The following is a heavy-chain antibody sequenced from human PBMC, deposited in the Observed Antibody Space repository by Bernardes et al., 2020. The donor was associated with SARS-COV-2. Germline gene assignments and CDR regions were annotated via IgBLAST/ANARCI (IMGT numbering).Heavy chain of an antibody. V-gene: IGHV3-48*03. J-gene: IGHJ5*02. CDR3: ARDERQNWDRPNWFDL. CDR1: GFIFSNYE. Sequence: GGSLILSCAVSGFIFSNYEMNWVRQVPGKGLEWVAYISYSGGRAYYGDSVEGRFTISRDNANNSLYLQMNSLRAEDTAIYYCARDERQNWDRPNWFDLWGQGTLVTVSS. D-gene: IGHD7-27*01. CDR2: ISYSGGRA.